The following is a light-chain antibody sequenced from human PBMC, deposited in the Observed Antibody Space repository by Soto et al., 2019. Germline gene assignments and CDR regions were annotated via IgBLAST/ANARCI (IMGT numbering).Light chain of an antibody. CDR3: SSLTTSDTWV. V-gene: IGLV2-14*02. Sequence: QSALTQPASVSGSPGQSITISCTGGSSDVGSYNRVSWYRQHPGKAPQLMIYEVSNRPSGVSNRFSGSKSGNTASLTISRLQAEDEADYFCSSLTTSDTWVIGGGTQLTVL. CDR1: SSDVGSYNR. J-gene: IGLJ3*02. CDR2: EVS.